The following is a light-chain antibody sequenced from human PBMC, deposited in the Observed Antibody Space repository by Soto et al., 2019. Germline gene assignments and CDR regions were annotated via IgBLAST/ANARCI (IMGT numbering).Light chain of an antibody. J-gene: IGKJ1*01. CDR3: QRYGSSLWT. CDR1: QSVSSSY. Sequence: EIVLTQSPGTLSLSPGERATLSCRASQSVSSSYLAWYQQKPGQAPRLLIYGASSRATGIPDRFSGSGSGTDFTLTISRLEREDFAVYYCQRYGSSLWTFGQGTKVEIK. CDR2: GAS. V-gene: IGKV3-20*01.